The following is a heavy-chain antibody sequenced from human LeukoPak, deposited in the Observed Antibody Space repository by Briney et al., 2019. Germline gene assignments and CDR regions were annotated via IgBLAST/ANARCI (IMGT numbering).Heavy chain of an antibody. Sequence: PSETLSLTCTVSGGSISSYYWSWIRQPPGKGLEWIGYIYYSGSTNYNPSLKSRVTISVDTSKNQFSLKLSSVTAADTAVYYCARVVWRRGSWYMGNAFDIWGQGTMVTVSS. D-gene: IGHD6-13*01. J-gene: IGHJ3*02. V-gene: IGHV4-59*01. CDR3: ARVVWRRGSWYMGNAFDI. CDR2: IYYSGST. CDR1: GGSISSYY.